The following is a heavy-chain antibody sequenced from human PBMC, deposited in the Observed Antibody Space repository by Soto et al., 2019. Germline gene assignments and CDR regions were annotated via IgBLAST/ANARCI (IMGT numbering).Heavy chain of an antibody. Sequence: ASVKVSCKASGGTFSSYTISWVRQAPGQGLEWMGRIIPILGIANYAQKFQGRVTMTADTSTSTAYMELSSLRSEDTAVYYCARTTVRGAFDIWGQGTMVTVSS. V-gene: IGHV1-69*02. J-gene: IGHJ3*02. D-gene: IGHD4-17*01. CDR2: IIPILGIA. CDR1: GGTFSSYT. CDR3: ARTTVRGAFDI.